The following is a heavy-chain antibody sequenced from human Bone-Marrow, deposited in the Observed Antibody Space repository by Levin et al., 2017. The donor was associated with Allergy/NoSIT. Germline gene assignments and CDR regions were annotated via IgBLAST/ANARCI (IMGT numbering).Heavy chain of an antibody. Sequence: GSLRLSCGVHGTSFTAYFWTWIRQPPGKGLQWIGEVNYNGRTNYNPSLKGRVTISVDRSKNQFSLNLTSVTGADTAVYYCARGQVKGRGFADASSTNPFPRRNRYNYYYMDVWGEGTTVTVSS. CDR2: VNYNGRT. D-gene: IGHD1-14*01. V-gene: IGHV4-34*01. CDR1: GTSFTAYF. J-gene: IGHJ6*03. CDR3: ARGQVKGRGFADASSTNPFPRRNRYNYYYMDV.